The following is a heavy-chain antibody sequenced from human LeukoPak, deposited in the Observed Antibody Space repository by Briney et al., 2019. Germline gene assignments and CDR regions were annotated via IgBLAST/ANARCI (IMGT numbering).Heavy chain of an antibody. J-gene: IGHJ4*02. V-gene: IGHV3-30*15. CDR2: ISSDGTNK. Sequence: GRSLRLSCAASGFTFSGYTMHWVRQAPGKGLEWVAVISSDGTNKYYADSVKGRFTISRDNSKNTLYLQMSSLRAEDTAVYYCARDPGNYYDSSGFYYGWGQGTLVTVSS. CDR1: GFTFSGYT. D-gene: IGHD3-22*01. CDR3: ARDPGNYYDSSGFYYG.